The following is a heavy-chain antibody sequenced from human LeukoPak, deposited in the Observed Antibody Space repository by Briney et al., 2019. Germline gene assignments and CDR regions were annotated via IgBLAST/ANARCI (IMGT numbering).Heavy chain of an antibody. Sequence: SETLSLTCAVSGGSISSGGYSWSWIRQPPGKGLEWIGYIYHSGSTYYNPSLKSRVTISVDKSKNQFSLKLSSVTAADTAVYYCARDRRYYDSSGYFPRYYYYGMDVWGQGTTVTVSS. D-gene: IGHD3-22*01. CDR1: GGSISSGGYS. J-gene: IGHJ6*02. CDR2: IYHSGST. V-gene: IGHV4-30-2*01. CDR3: ARDRRYYDSSGYFPRYYYYGMDV.